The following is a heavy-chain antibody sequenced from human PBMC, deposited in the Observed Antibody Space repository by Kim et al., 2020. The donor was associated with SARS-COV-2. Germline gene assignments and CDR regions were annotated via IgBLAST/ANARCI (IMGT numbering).Heavy chain of an antibody. CDR3: AKSQTGSCLNVMAV. J-gene: IGHJ6*02. V-gene: IGHV3-23*01. Sequence: QSVKGRFSISREESRNTLYLQMNSLRAEDTAIYYCAKSQTGSCLNVMAVWGQGTTVTVSS. D-gene: IGHD1-26*01.